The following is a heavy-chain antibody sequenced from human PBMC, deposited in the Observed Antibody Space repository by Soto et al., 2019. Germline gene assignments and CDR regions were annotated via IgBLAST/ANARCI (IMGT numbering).Heavy chain of an antibody. CDR3: ARWWSGSRQGFDL. CDR2: IYYSGST. CDR1: GGSISSGDYY. J-gene: IGHJ5*02. D-gene: IGHD3-3*01. V-gene: IGHV4-31*03. Sequence: SETLSLTCTVSGGSISSGDYYWSWIRQHPGKGLEWIGYIYYSGSTYYNPSLKSRVTISVDTSKNQFSLKLSSVTAADTAVYYCARWWSGSRQGFDLWGQGTLVTVSS.